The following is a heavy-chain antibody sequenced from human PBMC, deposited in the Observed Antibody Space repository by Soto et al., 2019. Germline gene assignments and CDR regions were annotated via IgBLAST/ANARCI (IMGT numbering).Heavy chain of an antibody. J-gene: IGHJ3*02. CDR3: ASKFGELLADAFDI. CDR1: GCSISRDSYY. Sequence: SETLSLTCTVSGCSISRDSYYWGWIRQSPEKGLEWIASISYSGSTYYNPTLKSRLIISVDTSKSQFSLKLSSVTAADTAVYYCASKFGELLADAFDIWGQGTMVT. D-gene: IGHD3-10*01. CDR2: ISYSGST. V-gene: IGHV4-39*01.